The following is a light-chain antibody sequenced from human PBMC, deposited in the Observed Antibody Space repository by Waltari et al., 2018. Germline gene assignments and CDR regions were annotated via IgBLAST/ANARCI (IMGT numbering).Light chain of an antibody. V-gene: IGLV8-61*01. CDR3: SIYMGSGIWV. Sequence: LTCALSSGSVSSTSYATWYQQTPGQPPRTLVYKGNSRSSGVPDRFSGTILGNKAALTITGAQADDESDYYCSIYMGSGIWVFGGGTKLTVL. J-gene: IGLJ3*02. CDR2: KGN. CDR1: SGSVSSTSY.